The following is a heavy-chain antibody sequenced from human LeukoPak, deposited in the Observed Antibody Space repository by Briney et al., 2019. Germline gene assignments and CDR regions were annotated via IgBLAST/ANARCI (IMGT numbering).Heavy chain of an antibody. V-gene: IGHV3-21*04. CDR2: ISSSSSYI. J-gene: IGHJ6*02. CDR3: AKKLPGTTYYNGLDV. D-gene: IGHD2/OR15-2a*01. Sequence: KPGGSLRLSCAASGFTFSSYGMNWVRQAPGKGLEWVSSISSSSSYIYYADSVKGRFTISRDNAKNSLYLQMNSLRAEDTAIYYCAKKLPGTTYYNGLDVWGQGTTVTVSS. CDR1: GFTFSSYG.